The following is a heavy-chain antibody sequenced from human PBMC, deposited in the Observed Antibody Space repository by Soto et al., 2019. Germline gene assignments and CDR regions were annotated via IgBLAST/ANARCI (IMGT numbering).Heavy chain of an antibody. J-gene: IGHJ4*02. CDR3: ARLMVSTPNFDH. Sequence: PGESLKISCKASGYTFTSYWIGWVRQMPGKGLELMGIISPADSDTTYTPSFQGQVTISADKSINPAYLQWRTLEASDTAMYYCARLMVSTPNFDHWGQGALVTVSS. D-gene: IGHD2-8*01. V-gene: IGHV5-51*01. CDR2: ISPADSDT. CDR1: GYTFTSYW.